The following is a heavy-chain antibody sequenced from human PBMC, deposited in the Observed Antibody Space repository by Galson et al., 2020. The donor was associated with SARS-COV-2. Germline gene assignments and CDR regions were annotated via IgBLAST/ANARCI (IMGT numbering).Heavy chain of an antibody. D-gene: IGHD1-26*01. CDR2: INHSGST. CDR1: GGSFSGYY. CDR3: ARAWELLTGYGMDV. Sequence: SETLSLTCAVYGGSFSGYYWSWIRQPPGKGLEWIGEINHSGSTNYNPSLKSRVTISVDTSKNQFSLKLSSVTAADTAVYYCARAWELLTGYGMDVWGQGTTVTVSS. V-gene: IGHV4-34*01. J-gene: IGHJ6*02.